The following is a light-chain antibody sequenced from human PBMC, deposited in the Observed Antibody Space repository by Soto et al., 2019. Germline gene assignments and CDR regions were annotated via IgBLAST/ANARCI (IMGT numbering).Light chain of an antibody. CDR1: QSVSTN. V-gene: IGKV3-15*01. J-gene: IGKJ5*01. CDR3: QQYNNWPPRIT. Sequence: IVMTQSPATVSVSPGERATLSCWATQSVSTNLAWYQQKPGQAPRLLIYGATTRATGIPARFSGSGSGTEFTLTISSLQSEDFAVYYCQQYNNWPPRITFGQGTRLEIK. CDR2: GAT.